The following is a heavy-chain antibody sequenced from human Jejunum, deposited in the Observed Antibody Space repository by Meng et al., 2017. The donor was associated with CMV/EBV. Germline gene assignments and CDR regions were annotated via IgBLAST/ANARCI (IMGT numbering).Heavy chain of an antibody. V-gene: IGHV3-30*02. J-gene: IGHJ4*02. CDR1: GFTFSANG. D-gene: IGHD4-11*01. CDR2: IRFDGGKK. CDR3: ARQTDYSNAIDY. Sequence: AASGFTFSANGMHWVRQAPGKGLGWVAFIRFDGGKKYYADSVKGRFTISRDNGKNSLFLQMNSLRPEDTGLYYCARQTDYSNAIDYWGQGTLVTVSS.